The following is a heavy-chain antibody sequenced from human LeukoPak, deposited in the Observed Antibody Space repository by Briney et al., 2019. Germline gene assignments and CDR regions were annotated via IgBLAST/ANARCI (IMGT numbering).Heavy chain of an antibody. CDR2: ISAYNGNT. CDR1: GYTFTSYG. V-gene: IGHV1-18*01. D-gene: IGHD1-26*01. Sequence: ASVKVSCKASGYTFTSYGISWVRQAPGQGLEWMGWISAYNGNTNYAQKLQGRVTMTTDTSTSTAYMELRSLRSDDAAVHYCAREYSGSYYYYFDYWGQGTLVTVSS. J-gene: IGHJ4*02. CDR3: AREYSGSYYYYFDY.